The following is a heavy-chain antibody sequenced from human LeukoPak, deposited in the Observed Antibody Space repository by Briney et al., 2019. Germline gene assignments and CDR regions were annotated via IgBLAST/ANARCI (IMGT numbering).Heavy chain of an antibody. CDR3: ARVGPREQLAWDYYYYYYMDV. CDR1: GYTFTSYA. D-gene: IGHD6-6*01. V-gene: IGHV7-4-1*02. J-gene: IGHJ6*03. Sequence: ASVKVSCKASGYTFTSYAMNWVRQAPGQGLEWMGWINTNTGNPTYAQGFTGRFVFSLDTSVSTAYLQISSLKAEDTAVYYCARVGPREQLAWDYYYYYYMDVWGKGTTVTASS. CDR2: INTNTGNP.